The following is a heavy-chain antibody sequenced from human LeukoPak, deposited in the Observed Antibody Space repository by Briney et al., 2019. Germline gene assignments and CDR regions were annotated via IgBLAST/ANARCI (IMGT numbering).Heavy chain of an antibody. J-gene: IGHJ6*02. CDR1: GGSISSYY. CDR2: IYTSGST. Sequence: PSETLSLTCTVSGGSISSYYWSWIRQPAGKGLEWIGRIYTSGSTNYNPSLKSRVTMSVDTSKNQFSLKLSSVTAADTAVYYCARDRGVVPAALYYYYGMDVWGQGTTVTVSS. V-gene: IGHV4-4*07. CDR3: ARDRGVVPAALYYYYGMDV. D-gene: IGHD2-2*01.